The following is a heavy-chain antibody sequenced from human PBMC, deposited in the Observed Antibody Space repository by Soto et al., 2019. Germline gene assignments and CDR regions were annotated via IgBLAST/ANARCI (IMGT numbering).Heavy chain of an antibody. CDR2: MNPNSGNT. CDR1: GYTFTSYG. CDR3: ARGRGYSGYDWGAY. J-gene: IGHJ4*02. D-gene: IGHD5-12*01. Sequence: ASVKVSCKASGYTFTSYGINWVRQATGQGLEWMGWMNPNSGNTGYAQKFQGRVTMTRNTSISTAYMELSSLRSEDTAVYYCARGRGYSGYDWGAYWGQGTLVTVSS. V-gene: IGHV1-8*02.